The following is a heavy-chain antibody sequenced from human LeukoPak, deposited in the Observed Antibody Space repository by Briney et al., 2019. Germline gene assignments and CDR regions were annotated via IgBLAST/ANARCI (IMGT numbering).Heavy chain of an antibody. CDR3: ARDHYGGYAYSDY. CDR2: IWYDGTNK. V-gene: IGHV3-33*01. CDR1: GFTFSSYG. J-gene: IGHJ4*02. Sequence: GGSLRLSCVASGFTFSSYGMHWVRQAPGKGLEWVAVIWYDGTNKYYADSVKGRFTISRDNSKNTLYPQMNNLRAEDTAVYYCARDHYGGYAYSDYWGQGALVIVSS. D-gene: IGHD5-12*01.